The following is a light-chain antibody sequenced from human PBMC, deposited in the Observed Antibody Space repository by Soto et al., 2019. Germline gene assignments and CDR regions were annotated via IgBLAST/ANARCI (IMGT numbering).Light chain of an antibody. Sequence: QSVLTQPPSASGTPGQRVTLSCSGSSSNIGSNYVYWYQQLPGTAPKLLIYRNNQRPSGVPDRFSGSKSGTSASLAISGLRSEDEADYYCAAWDDSLSGTVFGGGTKLTVL. CDR2: RNN. V-gene: IGLV1-47*01. J-gene: IGLJ2*01. CDR1: SSNIGSNY. CDR3: AAWDDSLSGTV.